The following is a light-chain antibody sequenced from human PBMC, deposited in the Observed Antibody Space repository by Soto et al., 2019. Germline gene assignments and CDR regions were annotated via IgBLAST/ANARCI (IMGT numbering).Light chain of an antibody. CDR1: QSVSSSY. CDR3: QHYGSSPLT. J-gene: IGKJ3*01. CDR2: GAS. Sequence: EIVLTHSPGTLSSSPGERSTLSCRTSQSVSSSYLAWYRQKPGQAPRLLIYGASNRATGIPDRFSGSGSGTDFTLTISRLEPEDFAVYYCQHYGSSPLTLGPGTKVDIK. V-gene: IGKV3-20*01.